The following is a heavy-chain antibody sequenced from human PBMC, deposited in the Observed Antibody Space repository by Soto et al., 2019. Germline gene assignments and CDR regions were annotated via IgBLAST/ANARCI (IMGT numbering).Heavy chain of an antibody. V-gene: IGHV5-51*01. CDR3: VRHLRARGVVRDGHIDS. CDR1: GYTFANSW. Sequence: GESLKISCQGSGYTFANSWLAWVRQMPGKGLEWLGNIFPGDSDTKYSPSFQGRVTLSADTSISTAYLHWSSLKASDTAIYFCVRHLRARGVVRDGHIDSWGQGTLVTVSS. D-gene: IGHD3-3*01. J-gene: IGHJ4*02. CDR2: IFPGDSDT.